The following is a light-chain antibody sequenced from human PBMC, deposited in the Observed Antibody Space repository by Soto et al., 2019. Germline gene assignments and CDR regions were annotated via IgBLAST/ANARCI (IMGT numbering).Light chain of an antibody. CDR2: GAS. V-gene: IGKV3-15*01. J-gene: IGKJ1*01. CDR1: QSVSSN. Sequence: EIVMTQSPATLSVSPGERATLSCRASQSVSSNLAWYQQKPGQAPRLLIYGASTRATGIPARFSGSRSGTESTLTISSLQSEDFAVYSCQQYNNWPRTFGQGTKVEIK. CDR3: QQYNNWPRT.